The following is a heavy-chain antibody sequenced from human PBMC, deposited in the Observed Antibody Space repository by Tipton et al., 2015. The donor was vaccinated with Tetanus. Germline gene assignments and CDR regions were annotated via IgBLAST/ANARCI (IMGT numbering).Heavy chain of an antibody. CDR3: ARGPSYSGAWYHY. CDR2: IYYKGST. Sequence: TLSLTCTVSGGSISSYYWGWLRQPPGKGLEWIGYIYYKGSTNYNPSLRSRVTISIDTSSNQFSLKLTSVTPADTAIYYCARGPSYSGAWYHYWGQGAMVTVSP. J-gene: IGHJ4*02. CDR1: GGSISSYY. D-gene: IGHD6-19*01. V-gene: IGHV4-59*01.